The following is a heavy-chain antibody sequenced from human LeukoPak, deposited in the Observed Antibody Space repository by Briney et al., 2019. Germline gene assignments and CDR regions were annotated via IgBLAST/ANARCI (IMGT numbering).Heavy chain of an antibody. V-gene: IGHV3-66*01. D-gene: IGHD3-10*01. Sequence: GGSLRLSCAASGFTVSNNYMSWVRQAPGKGLEWVSLIYIGGSTDYADSVKGRFTISRDNSKNMLYLQMNSLRAEDTAVYYCARENTMIRGVPRGFDIWGQGTMVTVSS. CDR3: ARENTMIRGVPRGFDI. J-gene: IGHJ3*02. CDR2: IYIGGST. CDR1: GFTVSNNY.